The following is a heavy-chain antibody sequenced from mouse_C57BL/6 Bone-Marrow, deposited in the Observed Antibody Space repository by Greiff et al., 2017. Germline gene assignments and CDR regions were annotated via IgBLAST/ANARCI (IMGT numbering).Heavy chain of an antibody. CDR2: ISSGSSTI. CDR1: GFTFSDYG. V-gene: IGHV5-17*01. J-gene: IGHJ4*01. Sequence: EVMLVESGGGLVKPGGSLKLSCAASGFTFSDYGMHWVRQAPEKGLEWVAYISSGSSTIYYADTVKGRFTVSRDNAKNTLFLQMTSLRSEDTAMYYCASSYYGMDYWGQGTSVTVSS. CDR3: ASSYYGMDY.